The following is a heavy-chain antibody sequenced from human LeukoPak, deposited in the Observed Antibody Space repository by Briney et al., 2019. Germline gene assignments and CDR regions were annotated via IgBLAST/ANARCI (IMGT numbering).Heavy chain of an antibody. Sequence: SGTLSLTCAVSGGSISSSNWWSWIRQPPGKGLEWIGYIYYSRTTEYNPSLKSRVTISADTSKNQFSLKLNSVTAADTAVYYCVRRQWELQYFDLWGRGTLVAVSS. D-gene: IGHD1-26*01. CDR1: GGSISSSNW. CDR3: VRRQWELQYFDL. J-gene: IGHJ2*01. CDR2: IYYSRTT. V-gene: IGHV4-4*02.